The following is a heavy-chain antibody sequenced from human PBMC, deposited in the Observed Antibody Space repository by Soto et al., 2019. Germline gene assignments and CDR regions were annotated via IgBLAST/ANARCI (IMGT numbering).Heavy chain of an antibody. V-gene: IGHV3-66*01. CDR2: IYSGGST. CDR3: ARENFDWSFMLDY. CDR1: GFTVSSNY. D-gene: IGHD3-9*01. Sequence: EVQLVESGGGLVQPGGSLRLFCAASGFTVSSNYMSWVRQAPGKGLEWVSVIYSGGSTYYADSVKGRFTISRDNSKNTLYLQMNSLRAEDTAVYYCARENFDWSFMLDYWGQGTLVTVSS. J-gene: IGHJ4*02.